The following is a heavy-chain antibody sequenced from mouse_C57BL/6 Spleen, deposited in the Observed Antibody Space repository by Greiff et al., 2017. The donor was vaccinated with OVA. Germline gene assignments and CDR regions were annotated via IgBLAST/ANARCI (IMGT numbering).Heavy chain of an antibody. J-gene: IGHJ2*01. CDR1: GYTFTSYW. D-gene: IGHD3-3*01. CDR2: IDPSDSYT. Sequence: VQLQQPGAELVRPGTSVKLSCKASGYTFTSYWMHWVKQRPGQGLEWIGVIDPSDSYTNYTQKFKGKATLTVDTSSSTAYMQLSSLTSEAAAVYYCARSRVPYYFDYWGQGTTLTVSS. CDR3: ARSRVPYYFDY. V-gene: IGHV1-59*01.